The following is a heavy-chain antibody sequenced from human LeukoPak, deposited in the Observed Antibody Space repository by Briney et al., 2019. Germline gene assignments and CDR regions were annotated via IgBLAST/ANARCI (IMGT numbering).Heavy chain of an antibody. CDR2: ISYDGSNK. J-gene: IGHJ4*02. D-gene: IGHD2-15*01. V-gene: IGHV3-30*03. Sequence: PGRSLRLSCAASGFTFSSYGMHWVRQAPGKGLEWVAVISYDGSNKYYADSVKGRFTISRDNSKNTLYLQMDSLRVEDTAVYYCVRVLDGYCSGGSCYYADWGQGTLVTVSS. CDR3: VRVLDGYCSGGSCYYAD. CDR1: GFTFSSYG.